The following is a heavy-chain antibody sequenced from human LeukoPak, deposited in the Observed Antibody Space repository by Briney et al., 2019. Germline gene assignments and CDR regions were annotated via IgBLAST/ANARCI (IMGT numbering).Heavy chain of an antibody. CDR1: GGTFSSYA. CDR2: IIPIFGTA. Sequence: ASVKVSCKASGGTFSSYAISWVRQAPGQGLEWMGGIIPIFGTANYAQKFQGRVTITADKSTSTAYMELSSLRSEDTAVYYCACPPPDEYYFDYWGQGTLVTVSS. J-gene: IGHJ4*02. V-gene: IGHV1-69*06. CDR3: ACPPPDEYYFDY.